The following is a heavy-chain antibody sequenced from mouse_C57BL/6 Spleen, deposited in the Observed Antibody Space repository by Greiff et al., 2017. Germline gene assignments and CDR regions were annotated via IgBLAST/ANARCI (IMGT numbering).Heavy chain of an antibody. D-gene: IGHD2-5*01. CDR1: GFTFSDYG. J-gene: IGHJ1*03. CDR2: ISSGSSTI. CDR3: ARHYSNYWYFDV. Sequence: EVKVVESGGGLVKPGGSLKLSCAASGFTFSDYGMHWVRQAPEKGLEWVAYISSGSSTIYYADTVKGRFTISRDNSKNTLFLQMTSLRSEDTAMYYCARHYSNYWYFDVWGTRTTVTVSS. V-gene: IGHV5-17*01.